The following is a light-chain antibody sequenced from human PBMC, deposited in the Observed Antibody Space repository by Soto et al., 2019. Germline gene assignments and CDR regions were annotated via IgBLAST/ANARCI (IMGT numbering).Light chain of an antibody. J-gene: IGKJ4*01. CDR3: QQYNKFPSLT. CDR1: QSVSSN. V-gene: IGKV3-15*01. CDR2: GAS. Sequence: EIVMTQSPATLSVSPGERATLSCRASQSVSSNLAWYQQKPGQAPRLLIYGASTRATGIPARFSGRGSGTEFTLTIGSLQSEDCALYYCQQYNKFPSLTFGGGTKVEIK.